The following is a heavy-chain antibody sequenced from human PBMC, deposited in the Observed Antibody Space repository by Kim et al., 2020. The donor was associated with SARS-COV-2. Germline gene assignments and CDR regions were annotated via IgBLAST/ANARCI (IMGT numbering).Heavy chain of an antibody. Sequence: ADLVRGRFTVSRDTSRNILYLQMDNLKPDDTSVYYCAREGEHFYYYMDVWGKGTSVTVSS. D-gene: IGHD3-16*01. CDR3: AREGEHFYYYMDV. V-gene: IGHV3-30*14. J-gene: IGHJ6*03.